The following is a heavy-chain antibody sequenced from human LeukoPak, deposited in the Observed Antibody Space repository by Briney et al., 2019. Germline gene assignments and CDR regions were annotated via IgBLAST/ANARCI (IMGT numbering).Heavy chain of an antibody. CDR1: DDSLTMYY. CDR2: VYHTGST. D-gene: IGHD4-11*01. Sequence: SETLSLTCTVSDDSLTMYYWTWIGQPPGKGLEWIGYVYHTGSTKFNPSLNGRVSISRDTSKNFFSLRLRSVTAADTAVYFCARGRVSSSTWYSTYYYFFYMDFWGKGTTVTVSS. V-gene: IGHV4-59*01. CDR3: ARGRVSSSTWYSTYYYFFYMDF. J-gene: IGHJ6*03.